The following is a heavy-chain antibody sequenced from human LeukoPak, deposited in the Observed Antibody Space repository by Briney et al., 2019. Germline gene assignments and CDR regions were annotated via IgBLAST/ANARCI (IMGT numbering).Heavy chain of an antibody. D-gene: IGHD1-26*01. CDR1: GYTFTGYY. J-gene: IGHJ4*02. CDR2: INPNGGGT. Sequence: ASVKVSCKASGYTFTGYYMHWVRQAPGQGLEWMGWINPNGGGTNYAQKFQGRVTITADKSTSTAYMELSSLRSEDTAVYYCARDANGDRYSGSYLPDYWGQGTLVTVSS. V-gene: IGHV1-2*02. CDR3: ARDANGDRYSGSYLPDY.